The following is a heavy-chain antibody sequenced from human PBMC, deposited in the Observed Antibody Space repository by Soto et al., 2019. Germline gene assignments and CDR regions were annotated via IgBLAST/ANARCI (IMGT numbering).Heavy chain of an antibody. Sequence: QVQLVESGGGVVQPGRSLRLSCAASGFTFSSYGMHWVRQAPGKGLEWVSVISYDGSNKYYADSVKGRFTISRDNSKNTLYLQMNSLRAEDTAVYYCAKDLRPFSSSSLVAFDYWGQGTLVTVSS. V-gene: IGHV3-30*18. CDR3: AKDLRPFSSSSLVAFDY. CDR2: ISYDGSNK. CDR1: GFTFSSYG. J-gene: IGHJ4*02. D-gene: IGHD6-6*01.